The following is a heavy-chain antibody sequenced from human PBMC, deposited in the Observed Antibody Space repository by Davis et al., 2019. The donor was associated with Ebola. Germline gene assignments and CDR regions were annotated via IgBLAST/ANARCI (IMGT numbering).Heavy chain of an antibody. J-gene: IGHJ3*02. V-gene: IGHV3-30-3*02. D-gene: IGHD1-26*01. Sequence: PGGSLRLSCAASGFTFSSYAMHWVRQAPGKGLEWVAVISYDGSNKYYADSVKGRFTISRDNSKNTLYLQMNSLRVEDTAVYFCAKSKTSGSYWEADGFDIWGQGTMVTVSS. CDR3: AKSKTSGSYWEADGFDI. CDR2: ISYDGSNK. CDR1: GFTFSSYA.